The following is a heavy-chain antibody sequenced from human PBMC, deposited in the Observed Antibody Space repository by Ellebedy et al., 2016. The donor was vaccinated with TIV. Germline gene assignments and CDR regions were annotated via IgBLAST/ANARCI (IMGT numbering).Heavy chain of an antibody. J-gene: IGHJ3*02. V-gene: IGHV3-7*01. CDR1: GFTFSSYW. D-gene: IGHD4-17*01. Sequence: GESLKISCAVSGFTFSSYWMSWVRQAPGRGLEWVANIYQDGSVKHYADSVKGRFTISRDNAKNSLHLEMNSLRVEDTAVYYCATDGSYGDYRSPTHAFVMWGQGTMVAVSS. CDR3: ATDGSYGDYRSPTHAFVM. CDR2: IYQDGSVK.